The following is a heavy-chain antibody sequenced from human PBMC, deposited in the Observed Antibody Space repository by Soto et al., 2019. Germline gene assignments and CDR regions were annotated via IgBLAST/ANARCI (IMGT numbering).Heavy chain of an antibody. CDR1: GFTFGDYG. D-gene: IGHD4-17*01. V-gene: IGHV3-49*03. CDR3: TRERWDYDDPKWHFDL. CDR2: IRSKSYGKTT. J-gene: IGHJ2*01. Sequence: GGSLRLSCSTSGFTFGDYGMTWFRQAPGKGLEWVGLIRSKSYGKTTEYAASATDRFTISRDDSKRIAYLQMNSLKADDTAVYYCTRERWDYDDPKWHFDLWGRGTLVTVSS.